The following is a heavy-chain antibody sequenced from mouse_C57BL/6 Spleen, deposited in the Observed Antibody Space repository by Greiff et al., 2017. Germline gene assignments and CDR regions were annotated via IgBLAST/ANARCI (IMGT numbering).Heavy chain of an antibody. CDR3: ARVGENYYGSSNYFCY. J-gene: IGHJ2*01. CDR2: IDPSDSET. V-gene: IGHV1-52*01. CDR1: GYTFTSYW. D-gene: IGHD1-1*01. Sequence: QVQLQQPGAELVRPGSSVKLSCKASGYTFTSYWMHWVKQRPIQGLEWIGKIDPSDSETHYNQKFKDKATLTVDKSSSTAYMQLSSLTSEDSAVYYCARVGENYYGSSNYFCYWGQGTTLTVSS.